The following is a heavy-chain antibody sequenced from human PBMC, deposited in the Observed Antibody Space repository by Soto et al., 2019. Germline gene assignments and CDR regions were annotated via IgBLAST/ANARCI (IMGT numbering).Heavy chain of an antibody. Sequence: QVQLVQSGAEVKKPGASVKVSCKASGYTFTRYYMHWVRQAPGQGLEWMGIINPRGGRTSYAQKFQGRVTMTRDKSTGTVYMELSSLRSEVKAVYYCASGGKGAFYFDICGQGQMVTV. V-gene: IGHV1-46*03. D-gene: IGHD3-16*01. CDR3: ASGGKGAFYFDI. CDR1: GYTFTRYY. J-gene: IGHJ3*02. CDR2: INPRGGRT.